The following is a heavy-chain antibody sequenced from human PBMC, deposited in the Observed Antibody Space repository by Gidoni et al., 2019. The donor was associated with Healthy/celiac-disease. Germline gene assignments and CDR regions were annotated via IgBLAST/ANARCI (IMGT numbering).Heavy chain of an antibody. CDR3: ARDSGIKRAQWLVV. CDR1: GYPFTSYG. J-gene: IGHJ4*02. Sequence: QVQLVQSGAEVKKPGASVKVSCNASGYPFTSYGISWVRQAPGQGLEWMGWISAYNGNTNDAQKLQGRVTMTTDTSTSTAYMELRSLRSDDTAVYYCARDSGIKRAQWLVVWGQGTLVTVSS. CDR2: ISAYNGNT. V-gene: IGHV1-18*01. D-gene: IGHD6-19*01.